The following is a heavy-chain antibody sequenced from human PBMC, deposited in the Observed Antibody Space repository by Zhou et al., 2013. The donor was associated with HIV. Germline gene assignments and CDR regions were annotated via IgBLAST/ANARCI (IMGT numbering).Heavy chain of an antibody. J-gene: IGHJ6*02. CDR3: ARARHFYASGRSRIDYYYYGLEV. CDR1: GGSFSSFF. CDR2: VVPVFGTI. Sequence: VQLVQSGAEVKNPGSSVTVSCKASGGSFSSFFISWVRQAPGQGLEWMGGVVPVFGTINHAEKFQGRLTLNTDESTNTAYMELSNLTSEDTAVYYCARARHFYASGRSRIDYYYYGLEVWGQGTTVTVSS. D-gene: IGHD6-6*01. V-gene: IGHV1-69*05.